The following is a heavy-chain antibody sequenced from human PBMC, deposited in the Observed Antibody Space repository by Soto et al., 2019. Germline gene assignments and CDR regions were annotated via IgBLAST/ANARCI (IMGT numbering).Heavy chain of an antibody. J-gene: IGHJ5*02. Sequence: ASVKVSCKASGYTFTSYAMHWVRQAPGQRLEWMGWINAGNGNTKYSQKFQGRVTITRDTSASTAYMELSSLRSEDTAVYYCAGGYLPYSSSWYRRWFDPWGQGTLVTVSS. D-gene: IGHD6-13*01. V-gene: IGHV1-3*01. CDR1: GYTFTSYA. CDR3: AGGYLPYSSSWYRRWFDP. CDR2: INAGNGNT.